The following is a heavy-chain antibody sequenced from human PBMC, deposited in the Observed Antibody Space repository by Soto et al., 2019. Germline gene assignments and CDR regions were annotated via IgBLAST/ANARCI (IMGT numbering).Heavy chain of an antibody. V-gene: IGHV3-23*01. CDR1: GFTFSSYA. CDR2: ISNNGDTA. J-gene: IGHJ4*02. Sequence: EVQLLESGGGLVQPGGSLTLSCATSGFTFSSYAMVWVRQAAEKGLEWVASISNNGDTAYYADSVKGRFTISRGNSENTLYLQMNGLRADDTALYFCAKSRVFIGAIVTLLYYWGQGTQVTVSS. D-gene: IGHD3-16*02. CDR3: AKSRVFIGAIVTLLYY.